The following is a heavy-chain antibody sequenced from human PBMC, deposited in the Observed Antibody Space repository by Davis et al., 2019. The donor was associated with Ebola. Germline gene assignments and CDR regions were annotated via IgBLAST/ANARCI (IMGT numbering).Heavy chain of an antibody. CDR2: ISSSGSTI. CDR1: GFTFSGYS. D-gene: IGHD3-3*01. V-gene: IGHV3-48*04. CDR3: ARNFITIFGVVTKYYYYYGMDV. Sequence: GGSLRLSCGASGFTFSGYSMNWVRQAPGKGLEWVSYISSSGSTIYYADSVKGRFTISRDNAKNSLYLQMNSLRAEDTAVYYCARNFITIFGVVTKYYYYYGMDVWGQGTTVTVSS. J-gene: IGHJ6*02.